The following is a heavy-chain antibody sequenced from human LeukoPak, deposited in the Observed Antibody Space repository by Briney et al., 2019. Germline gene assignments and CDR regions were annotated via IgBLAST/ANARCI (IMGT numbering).Heavy chain of an antibody. CDR3: ARETEEAFDY. Sequence: PSETLSLTCTVSGGSISTYYWSWIRQPPGKGLEWIGYIYHTGTTNYNPSLKSRVTISVDTSKNQFSLKLSSVTAADTAVYYCARETEEAFDYWSQGTLVTVSS. CDR1: GGSISTYY. V-gene: IGHV4-59*12. CDR2: IYHTGTT. J-gene: IGHJ4*02.